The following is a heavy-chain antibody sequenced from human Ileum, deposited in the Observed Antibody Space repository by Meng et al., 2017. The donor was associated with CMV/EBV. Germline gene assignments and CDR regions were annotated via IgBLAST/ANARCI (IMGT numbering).Heavy chain of an antibody. CDR3: ASGDSLRAVDF. CDR2: IYYSGGT. D-gene: IGHD2-21*02. V-gene: IGHV4-39*07. J-gene: IGHJ4*02. Sequence: LQLQESGPGLVKPPEPLSLTCTVSGASISRSTYYWGWIRQPPGKGLEWIGSIYYSGGTYYNPSLKSRVTISVDTSKNQFSLKLNSVTAADTAVYYCASGDSLRAVDFWGQGTLVTVSS. CDR1: GASISRSTYY.